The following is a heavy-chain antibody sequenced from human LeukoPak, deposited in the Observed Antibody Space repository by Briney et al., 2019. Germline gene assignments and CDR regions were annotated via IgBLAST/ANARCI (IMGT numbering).Heavy chain of an antibody. CDR3: ARDRLYTAHFEY. CDR2: VSDSSVV. Sequence: GGSLRLSCAASGFTFSTYTMNWVRQAPGKGLEWVSTVSDSSVVQYSDAVMGRFTISRDNARNSVYLQINSLRDEDTSVYYCARDRLYTAHFEYWGQGTRVTVSS. CDR1: GFTFSTYT. V-gene: IGHV3-48*02. D-gene: IGHD2-15*01. J-gene: IGHJ4*02.